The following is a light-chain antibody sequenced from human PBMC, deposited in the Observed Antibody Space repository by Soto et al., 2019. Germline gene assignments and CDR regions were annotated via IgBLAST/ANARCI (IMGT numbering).Light chain of an antibody. CDR2: GAS. Sequence: EILMTQSPTTLSVSPGERATLSCRASQSVGTNLAWYQQRRGQAPRRLIYGASTRATGIPARFSGSGSGTEFTLTISSLQSEDFAVYYCQQYNNWPQWTFGQGTKVDIK. CDR1: QSVGTN. J-gene: IGKJ1*01. V-gene: IGKV3-15*01. CDR3: QQYNNWPQWT.